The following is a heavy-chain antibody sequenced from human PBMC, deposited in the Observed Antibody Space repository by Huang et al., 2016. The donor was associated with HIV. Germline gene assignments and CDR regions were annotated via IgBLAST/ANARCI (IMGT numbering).Heavy chain of an antibody. D-gene: IGHD2-8*02. Sequence: QLQLQESGPGLVKPSETLSLTCTVSGGPISNSSHYWGWIRQPPGKGLEWIGSSDYSGATHHNPSLKSRCTMSVDASKSQISLNLISVTAADTALYYCVGYCTGGTCFEAFDIWGQGTRVTVSS. CDR2: SDYSGAT. CDR1: GGPISNSSHY. J-gene: IGHJ3*02. CDR3: VGYCTGGTCFEAFDI. V-gene: IGHV4-39*01.